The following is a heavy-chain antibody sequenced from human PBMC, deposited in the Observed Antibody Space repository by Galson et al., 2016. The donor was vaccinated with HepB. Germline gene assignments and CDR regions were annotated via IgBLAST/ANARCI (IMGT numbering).Heavy chain of an antibody. V-gene: IGHV3-53*01. CDR1: GFIVSSHY. J-gene: IGHJ4*02. Sequence: SLRLSCAASGFIVSSHYMNWVRQAPGKGLEWVSIIYSGGATYYADSVKGRFTISRDNPTNTLHLQMNSLRAEDTAVYYCARGPGRIAAAGHLDSWGQGTLVTVSS. CDR3: ARGPGRIAAAGHLDS. D-gene: IGHD6-13*01. CDR2: IYSGGAT.